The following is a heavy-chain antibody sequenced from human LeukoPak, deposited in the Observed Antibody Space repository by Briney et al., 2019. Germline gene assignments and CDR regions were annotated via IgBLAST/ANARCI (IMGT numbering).Heavy chain of an antibody. D-gene: IGHD4-17*01. CDR2: FNSDGSST. J-gene: IGHJ4*02. CDR3: ARGRYYLDS. V-gene: IGHV3-74*01. Sequence: SGGSLRLSCAASGFTFSTYWMHWVRQAPGKGLVWVSRFNSDGSSTYYADSVKGRFTISRDNAKNTLYLQVNSLRAEDTAVYYCARGRYYLDSWGQGTLVTVSS. CDR1: GFTFSTYW.